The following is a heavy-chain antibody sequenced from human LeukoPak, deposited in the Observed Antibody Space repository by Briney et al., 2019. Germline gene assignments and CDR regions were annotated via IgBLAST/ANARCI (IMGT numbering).Heavy chain of an antibody. V-gene: IGHV1-2*06. J-gene: IGHJ6*03. D-gene: IGHD2-15*01. CDR3: ARESEVVVANYYYMDV. CDR2: INPNSGGT. Sequence: ASVKVSCKASGYTFTGYDMHWVRQAPGQGLEWMGRINPNSGGTNYAQKFQGRVTMTRDTSISTAYMELSRLRSDDTAVYYCARESEVVVANYYYMDVWGKGTTVTVSS. CDR1: GYTFTGYD.